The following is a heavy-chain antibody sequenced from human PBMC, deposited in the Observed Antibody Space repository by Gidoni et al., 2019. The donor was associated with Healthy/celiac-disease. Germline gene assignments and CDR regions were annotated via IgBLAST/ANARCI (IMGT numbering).Heavy chain of an antibody. V-gene: IGHV3-48*01. Sequence: EVQLVESGGGLVQPGGSLRLSCAASGFTFSSYRMKWVRQAPGKGLEWLTYISMSSSTIYYADSVKGRFTRSRDNAKNSLYLKMNSMRAEDTAVYYCERDPGGSYHHYFDYWGQGTLVTVSS. CDR3: ERDPGGSYHHYFDY. CDR1: GFTFSSYR. D-gene: IGHD1-26*01. CDR2: ISMSSSTI. J-gene: IGHJ4*02.